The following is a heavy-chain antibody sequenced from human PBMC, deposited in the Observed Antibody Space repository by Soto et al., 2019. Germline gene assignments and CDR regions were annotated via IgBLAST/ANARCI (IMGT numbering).Heavy chain of an antibody. CDR3: ARVREVIGLKYYYGMDV. CDR1: GYTFTSYA. Sequence: QVQLVQSGAEVKKPGASVKVSCKASGYTFTSYAMHWVRQAPGQRLEWMGWINTGNGNTKYSQKFQGRVTITRDTSARTAYMELSSLRSEDTAVYYCARVREVIGLKYYYGMDVWGQGTTVTVSS. CDR2: INTGNGNT. D-gene: IGHD3-10*01. J-gene: IGHJ6*02. V-gene: IGHV1-3*04.